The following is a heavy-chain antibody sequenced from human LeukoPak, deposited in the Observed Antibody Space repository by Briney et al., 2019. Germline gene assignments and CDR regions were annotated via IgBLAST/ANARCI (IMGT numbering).Heavy chain of an antibody. D-gene: IGHD1-26*01. Sequence: GGSLRLSCAASGFTFSDYAMHWVRQAPGKGLEWVAVISKDGSDKYYPGSVRGRFTISRDNAKNSLYLQMNSLRAEDTALYHCARGAVGTTNAFDIWGQGTMVTVSS. CDR3: ARGAVGTTNAFDI. CDR1: GFTFSDYA. CDR2: ISKDGSDK. J-gene: IGHJ3*02. V-gene: IGHV3-30-3*01.